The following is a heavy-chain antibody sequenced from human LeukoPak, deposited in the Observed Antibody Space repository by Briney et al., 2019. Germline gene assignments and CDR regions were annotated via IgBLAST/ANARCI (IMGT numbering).Heavy chain of an antibody. Sequence: SETLSLTCAVSGGSISSGGYSWSWIRRPPGKGLEWIGYIYHSGSTYYNPSLKSRVTISVDRSKNQFSLKLSSVTAADTAVYYCARGGPPTYYYYYGMDVWGKGTTVTVSS. CDR1: GGSISSGGYS. CDR3: ARGGPPTYYYYYGMDV. J-gene: IGHJ6*04. V-gene: IGHV4-30-2*01. CDR2: IYHSGST.